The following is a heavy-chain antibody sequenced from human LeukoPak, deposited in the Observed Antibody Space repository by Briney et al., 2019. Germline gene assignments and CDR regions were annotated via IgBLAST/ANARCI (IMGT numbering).Heavy chain of an antibody. CDR3: ARVYISYYYDSSVIEGAFDI. V-gene: IGHV4-28*03. D-gene: IGHD3-22*01. Sequence: SDTLSLTCTVSGFSISGSNWWGWIRQPPGKGLEWIGYIYHSGSTYYNPSLKSRVTISVDRSKNQFSLKLSSVTAADTAVYYCARVYISYYYDSSVIEGAFDIWGQGTMVTVSS. CDR1: GFSISGSNW. J-gene: IGHJ3*02. CDR2: IYHSGST.